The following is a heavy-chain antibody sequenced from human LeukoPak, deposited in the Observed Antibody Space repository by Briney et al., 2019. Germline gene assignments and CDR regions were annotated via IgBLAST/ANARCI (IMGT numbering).Heavy chain of an antibody. CDR2: IYDSGST. V-gene: IGHV4-59*01. D-gene: IGHD1-26*01. CDR1: GGSISSYY. CDR3: ALSGGGYYYYMDV. J-gene: IGHJ6*03. Sequence: SETLSLTCTVSGGSISSYYWSWIRQPPGKGLEWIGYIYDSGSTNYNPSLKSRVTISVDTSKNQFSLKLSSVTAADTAVYYCALSGGGYYYYMDVWGKGTTVTISS.